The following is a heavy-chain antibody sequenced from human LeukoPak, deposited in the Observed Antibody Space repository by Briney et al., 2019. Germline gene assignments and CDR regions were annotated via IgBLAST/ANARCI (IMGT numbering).Heavy chain of an antibody. CDR3: ARVQLKDIVATIPNWFDP. CDR2: ISSSSSYI. V-gene: IGHV3-21*01. CDR1: GFTFSSYS. D-gene: IGHD5-12*01. Sequence: GGSLRLSCAASGFTFSSYSMNWVRQAPGKGLEWVSSISSSSSYIYYADSVKGRSTISRDNAKNSLYLQMNSLRAEDTAVYYCARVQLKDIVATIPNWFDPWGQGTLVTVSS. J-gene: IGHJ5*02.